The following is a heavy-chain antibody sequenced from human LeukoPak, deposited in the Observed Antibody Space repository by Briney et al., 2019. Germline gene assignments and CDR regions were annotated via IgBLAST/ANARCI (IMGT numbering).Heavy chain of an antibody. V-gene: IGHV4-39*01. Sequence: SETLSLTCTVSGVSISSSDFYWGWIRRPPGKGLEWIALINYSGRTFYNPSLESRVTISVDMSKNQFSLRLNSVTAADTAVYYCARRRKDLNWFDPWGQGTLVTVS. CDR2: INYSGRT. CDR3: ARRRKDLNWFDP. CDR1: GVSISSSDFY. J-gene: IGHJ5*02.